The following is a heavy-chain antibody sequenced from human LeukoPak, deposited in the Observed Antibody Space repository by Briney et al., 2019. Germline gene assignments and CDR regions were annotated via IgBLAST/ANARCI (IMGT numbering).Heavy chain of an antibody. J-gene: IGHJ4*02. CDR2: INHSGST. CDR1: GGSFSGYY. Sequence: PSETLSLTCAVYGGSFSGYYWSWIRQTPGKGLEWIGEINHSGSTNYNPSLKSRVTISVDTSKNQFSLKLSSVTAADTAVYYCARGRYCSSTSCYGMDYWGQGTLVTVSS. D-gene: IGHD2-2*01. V-gene: IGHV4-34*01. CDR3: ARGRYCSSTSCYGMDY.